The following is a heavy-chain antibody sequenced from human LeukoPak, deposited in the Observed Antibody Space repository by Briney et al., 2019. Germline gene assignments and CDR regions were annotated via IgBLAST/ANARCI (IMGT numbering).Heavy chain of an antibody. Sequence: GGSLRLSRAASGFTFSTYAMNWVRQAPGKGLEWVSIISGSGGNTFYADSVKGRFTISRDNSKNTLYLQMNNLRDEDTAVYYCAKDPPCSGGTCYGYFESWGQGTLVTVSS. CDR1: GFTFSTYA. CDR2: ISGSGGNT. D-gene: IGHD2-15*01. V-gene: IGHV3-23*01. CDR3: AKDPPCSGGTCYGYFES. J-gene: IGHJ4*02.